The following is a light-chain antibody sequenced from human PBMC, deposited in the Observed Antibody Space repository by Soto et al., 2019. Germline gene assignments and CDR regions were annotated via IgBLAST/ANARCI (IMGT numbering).Light chain of an antibody. CDR1: SSDVGGYNY. CDR3: SSYAGSNKV. J-gene: IGLJ2*01. V-gene: IGLV2-8*01. Sequence: QSALTQPPSASGSPGQSVTISCTGTSSDVGGYNYVSWYQQHPGKAPKLMIYEVSKRPSGVPDRFSGSKSGNTASLTVSGLQAEDEADYYCSSYAGSNKVFGGRTKLTVL. CDR2: EVS.